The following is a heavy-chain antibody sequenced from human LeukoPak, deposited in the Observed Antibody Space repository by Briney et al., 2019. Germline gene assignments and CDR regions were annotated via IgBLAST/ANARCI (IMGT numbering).Heavy chain of an antibody. CDR3: ARDLYSGDPNWFDP. V-gene: IGHV3-74*03. J-gene: IGHJ5*02. Sequence: GGSLRLSCAASGFTFSSYWMHWVRQAPGKGLMWVSRINNDGSRTTYADSVKGRFTISRDNAKNTLYLQMNSLRAEDTAVYYCARDLYSGDPNWFDPWGQGTLVTVSS. CDR1: GFTFSSYW. D-gene: IGHD7-27*01. CDR2: INNDGSRT.